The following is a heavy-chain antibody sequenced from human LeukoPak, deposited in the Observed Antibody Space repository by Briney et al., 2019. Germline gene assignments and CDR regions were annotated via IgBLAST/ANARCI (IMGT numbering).Heavy chain of an antibody. Sequence: SVKVSCKASGGTFSSYAISWVRQAPGQGLEWMGGIIPIFGTANYAQKFQGRVTITADESTSTAYMELSSLRSEDTAVYYCASLGITIFGVVIRGVLDYWGQGTLVTVSS. CDR2: IIPIFGTA. V-gene: IGHV1-69*13. CDR1: GGTFSSYA. CDR3: ASLGITIFGVVIRGVLDY. D-gene: IGHD3-3*01. J-gene: IGHJ4*02.